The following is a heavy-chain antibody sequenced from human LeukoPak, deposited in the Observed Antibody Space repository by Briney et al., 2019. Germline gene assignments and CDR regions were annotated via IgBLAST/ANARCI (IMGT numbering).Heavy chain of an antibody. Sequence: SETLSLTCTVSGGSISSGGYYWSWIRQPPGKGLEWIGYIYHSGSTYYNPSLKSRVTISVDRSKNQFSLKLSSVTAADTAVYYYARGIGGYVPWGQGTLVTVSS. CDR2: IYHSGST. CDR1: GGSISSGGYY. D-gene: IGHD5-18*01. V-gene: IGHV4-30-2*01. CDR3: ARGIGGYVP. J-gene: IGHJ4*02.